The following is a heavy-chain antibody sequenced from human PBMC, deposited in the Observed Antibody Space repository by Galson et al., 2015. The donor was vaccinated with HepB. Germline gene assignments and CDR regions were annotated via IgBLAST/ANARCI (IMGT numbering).Heavy chain of an antibody. J-gene: IGHJ4*02. V-gene: IGHV3-21*01. CDR2: ISSTSSDI. Sequence: SLRLSCAASGFTFSSYSMNWVRQAPGKGLEWVSSISSTSSDIYYADSVKGRFTISRDNAKNSLYLQMNSLRAEDTAVYYCARGTMIVVVGYFDYWGQGTLVTVSS. CDR3: ARGTMIVVVGYFDY. D-gene: IGHD3-22*01. CDR1: GFTFSSYS.